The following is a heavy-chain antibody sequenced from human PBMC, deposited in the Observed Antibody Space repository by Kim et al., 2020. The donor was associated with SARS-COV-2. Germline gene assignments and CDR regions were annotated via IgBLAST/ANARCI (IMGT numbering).Heavy chain of an antibody. J-gene: IGHJ6*02. Sequence: GGSLRLSCAASGFTFSSYAMHWVRQAPGKGLEWVAVISYDGSNKYYADSLKGRFTISRDNFKNTLYLQMNSLIAEDTAVYYCARLRHWNYRDAMDVWGQ. D-gene: IGHD1-7*01. CDR1: GFTFSSYA. CDR3: ARLRHWNYRDAMDV. CDR2: ISYDGSNK. V-gene: IGHV3-30-3*01.